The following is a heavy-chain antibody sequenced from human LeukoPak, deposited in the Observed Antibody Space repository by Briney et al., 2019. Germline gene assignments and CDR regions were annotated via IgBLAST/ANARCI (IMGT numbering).Heavy chain of an antibody. J-gene: IGHJ6*02. CDR2: TKADGSGT. Sequence: GGSLRLSCAASGFIIRPYAMYWVRDGPARGLEGVSLTKADGSGTFYADSVRGRFTTSRDNSKNSLYLQMNSLTSEDTALYYCATWAFYHNLDVWGQGTTVSVSS. D-gene: IGHD2/OR15-2a*01. CDR3: ATWAFYHNLDV. V-gene: IGHV3-43*02. CDR1: GFIIRPYA.